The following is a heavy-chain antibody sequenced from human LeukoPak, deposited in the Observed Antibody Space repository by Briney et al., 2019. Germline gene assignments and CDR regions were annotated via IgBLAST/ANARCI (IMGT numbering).Heavy chain of an antibody. Sequence: SETLSLTCTVSGGSISSYYWSWIRQPPGKGLEWIGYIYYSGSTNYNPSLKSRVTISVDTSKNQFSLKLSSVTAADTAVYYCASLSGSYSWDFDYWGQGTLVTVSS. CDR2: IYYSGST. CDR3: ASLSGSYSWDFDY. CDR1: GGSISSYY. J-gene: IGHJ4*02. V-gene: IGHV4-59*01. D-gene: IGHD1-26*01.